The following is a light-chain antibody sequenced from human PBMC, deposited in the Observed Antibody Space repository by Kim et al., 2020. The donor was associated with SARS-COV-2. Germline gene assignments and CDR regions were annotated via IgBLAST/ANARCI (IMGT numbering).Light chain of an antibody. CDR1: SSDVGGYNY. CDR2: DVS. V-gene: IGLV2-11*01. CDR3: CSYAGSPPYV. Sequence: QSALTQPRSVSGSPGQSVTISCTGTSSDVGGYNYVSWYQQHPGKAPKLMIYDVSKRPSGVPDRFSGSKSGNTASLTISGLQAEDEVDYYCCSYAGSPPYVFGTGTKVTVL. J-gene: IGLJ1*01.